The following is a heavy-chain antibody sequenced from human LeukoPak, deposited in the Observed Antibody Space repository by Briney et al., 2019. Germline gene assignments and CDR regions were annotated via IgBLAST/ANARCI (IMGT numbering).Heavy chain of an antibody. J-gene: IGHJ4*02. CDR1: GFTFSSYS. CDR2: ISSSSSYI. Sequence: GGSLRLSCAASGFTFSSYSMNWVRQAPAKGLEWVSSISSSSSYIYYADSVKGRFTISRDNAKNSLYLQMNSLRAEDTAVYYCAIPVPAAINYWGQGTLVTVSS. V-gene: IGHV3-21*01. D-gene: IGHD2-2*01. CDR3: AIPVPAAINY.